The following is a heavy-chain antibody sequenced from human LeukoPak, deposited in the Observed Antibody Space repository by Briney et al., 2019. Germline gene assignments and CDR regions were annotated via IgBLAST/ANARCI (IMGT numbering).Heavy chain of an antibody. J-gene: IGHJ4*02. V-gene: IGHV4-34*01. CDR1: GGSMSTYY. Sequence: SETLSLTCTVSGGSMSTYYWSWIRQPPGKGLEWIGEINHSGSTNYNPSLKSRVTISVDESKNQFSLKLSSVTAADTAVYYCASSNYDYAVHWGQGTLVTVSS. D-gene: IGHD3-16*01. CDR2: INHSGST. CDR3: ASSNYDYAVH.